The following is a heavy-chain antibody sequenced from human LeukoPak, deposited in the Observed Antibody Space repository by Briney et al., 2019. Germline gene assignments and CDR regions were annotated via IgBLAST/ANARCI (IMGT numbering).Heavy chain of an antibody. J-gene: IGHJ4*02. V-gene: IGHV4-61*08. CDR2: IYYSGST. CDR3: AREAERRAFDY. D-gene: IGHD5-24*01. Sequence: SQTLSLTCTVSGGSISSGGYYWSWIRQPPGKGLEWIGYIYYSGSTNYNPSLKSRVTISVDTSKNQFSLKLSSVTAADTAVYYCAREAERRAFDYWGQGTLVTVSS. CDR1: GGSISSGGYY.